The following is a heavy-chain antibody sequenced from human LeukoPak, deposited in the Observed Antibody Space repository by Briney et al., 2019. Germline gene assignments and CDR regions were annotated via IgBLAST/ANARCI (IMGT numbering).Heavy chain of an antibody. CDR3: ARGGFSEFDP. J-gene: IGHJ5*02. Sequence: PGGSLRLSCAASGFTFSTYWMTWVRQAPGKGLEWVANIKQDGSEKYYVDSVRGRFTISRDNAKNSLYLQMNSLRAEDTAMYYCARGGFSEFDPWGQGTLVTVSA. D-gene: IGHD3-22*01. V-gene: IGHV3-7*01. CDR2: IKQDGSEK. CDR1: GFTFSTYW.